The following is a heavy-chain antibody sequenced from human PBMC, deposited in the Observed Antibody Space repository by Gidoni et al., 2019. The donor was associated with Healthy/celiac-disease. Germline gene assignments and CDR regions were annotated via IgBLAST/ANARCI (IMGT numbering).Heavy chain of an antibody. D-gene: IGHD4-17*01. CDR3: ARGRVPTVTTLYYFDY. Sequence: EVQLVESGGGLVQPGGSLRLSCAASGFTVRSNYMSWVRQAPGKGLEWVSVIYSGGSTYYADSVKGRFTISRHNSKNTLYLQMNSLRAEDTAVYYCARGRVPTVTTLYYFDYWGQGTLVTVSS. CDR2: IYSGGST. CDR1: GFTVRSNY. V-gene: IGHV3-53*04. J-gene: IGHJ4*02.